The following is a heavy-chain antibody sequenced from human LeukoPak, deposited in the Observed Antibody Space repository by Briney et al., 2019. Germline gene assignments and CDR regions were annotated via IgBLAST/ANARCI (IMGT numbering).Heavy chain of an antibody. V-gene: IGHV4-39*01. Sequence: SETLSLTCTVSGGSISSSSDYWGWIRQPPGKGLEWIGSIYYSGSTYYNPSLKSRVTISVDTSKNQFSLKLSSVTAADTAVYYCARWGYSWYYFDYWGQGTLVTVSS. CDR1: GGSISSSSDY. CDR3: ARWGYSWYYFDY. J-gene: IGHJ4*02. CDR2: IYYSGST. D-gene: IGHD5-12*01.